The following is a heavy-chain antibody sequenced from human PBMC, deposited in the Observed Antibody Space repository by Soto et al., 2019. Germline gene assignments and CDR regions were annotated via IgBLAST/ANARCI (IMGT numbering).Heavy chain of an antibody. CDR3: ASDGYYCDSSGYSAYFDY. V-gene: IGHV1-18*04. CDR1: GYTFTSYG. J-gene: IGHJ4*02. CDR2: ISAYNGNT. Sequence: QVQLVQSGAEVKKPGASVKVSCRASGYTFTSYGISWVRQAPGQGLEWMGWISAYNGNTNYAQKLQSRVTMTTDTYPSTAYMELRSLRSDDTAEYYCASDGYYCDSSGYSAYFDYWGQGTLVTVSS. D-gene: IGHD3-22*01.